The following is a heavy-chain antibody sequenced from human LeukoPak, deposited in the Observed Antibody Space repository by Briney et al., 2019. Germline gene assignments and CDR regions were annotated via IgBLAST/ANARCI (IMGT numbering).Heavy chain of an antibody. D-gene: IGHD2-2*01. CDR3: ARGSPYCSSTSCYFRWFDP. CDR2: ISYDGSNK. CDR1: GLTFSSYA. V-gene: IGHV3-30-3*01. J-gene: IGHJ5*02. Sequence: GGSLRLSCAASGLTFSSYAMHWVRQAPGKGLEWVAVISYDGSNKYYADSVKGRFTISRDNSKNTLYPQMNSLRAEDTAVYYCARGSPYCSSTSCYFRWFDPWGQGTLVTVSS.